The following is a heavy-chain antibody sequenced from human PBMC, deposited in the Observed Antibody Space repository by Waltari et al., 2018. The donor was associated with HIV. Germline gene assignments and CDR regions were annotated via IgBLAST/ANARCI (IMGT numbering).Heavy chain of an antibody. Sequence: QVQLVESGGGVVQPGRSLSLSCAASGFTFSSYGMHWVGQATGKGLEWGAWIWYDGRNKEYADSVKGRFTISRDNSKNTLYLQMNSLRAEDTAVYYCAREGRDGYNLGYWGQGTLVTVSS. D-gene: IGHD5-12*01. J-gene: IGHJ4*02. CDR2: IWYDGRNK. V-gene: IGHV3-33*01. CDR1: GFTFSSYG. CDR3: AREGRDGYNLGY.